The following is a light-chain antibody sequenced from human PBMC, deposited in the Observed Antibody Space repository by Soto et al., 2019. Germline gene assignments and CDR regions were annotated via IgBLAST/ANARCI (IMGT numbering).Light chain of an antibody. CDR3: SCYTRSSTPHVV. J-gene: IGLJ2*01. V-gene: IGLV2-14*01. CDR1: SSDVGGYNY. Sequence: QSALTQPASVSGSPGQSITISCTGTSSDVGGYNYVSWYQQHPGKAPKLMIYDVSNRPSGVSDRFSGSKSGNAASLTISGHQSEAEADYYCSCYTRSSTPHVVFGGGTQLTVL. CDR2: DVS.